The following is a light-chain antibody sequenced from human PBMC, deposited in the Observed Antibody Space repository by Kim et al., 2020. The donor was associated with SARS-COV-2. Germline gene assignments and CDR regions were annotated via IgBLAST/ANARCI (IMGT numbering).Light chain of an antibody. CDR2: GAS. J-gene: IGKJ1*01. Sequence: ETVMTQSPATLSLSPGERATLSCRASQSVSSNLAWYQHKLGQAPRLLIYGASTRATGIPARFSGSGSGTEFTLTISSLQSEDFAVYHCQQYDNWPWTFGQGTKVDIK. V-gene: IGKV3-15*01. CDR1: QSVSSN. CDR3: QQYDNWPWT.